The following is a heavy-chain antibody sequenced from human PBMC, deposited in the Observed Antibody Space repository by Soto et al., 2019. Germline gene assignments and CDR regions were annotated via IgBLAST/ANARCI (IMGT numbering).Heavy chain of an antibody. CDR3: AKDHSSSWIDY. J-gene: IGHJ4*02. CDR2: ISYDGSNK. V-gene: IGHV3-30*18. CDR1: GFTFSSYG. D-gene: IGHD6-13*01. Sequence: QVQLVESGGGVVQPGRSLRLSCAASGFTFSSYGMHWVRQAPGKGLEWVAVISYDGSNKYYADSVKGRFTISRDNSKNTLYLQMNSLRAEDTAVYYCAKDHSSSWIDYWGQGTLVTVSS.